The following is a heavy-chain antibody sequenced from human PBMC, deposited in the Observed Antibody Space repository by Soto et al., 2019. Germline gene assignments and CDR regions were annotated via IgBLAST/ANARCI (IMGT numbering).Heavy chain of an antibody. Sequence: QVQLVQSGAEVKKPGSSVKVSCEASGGSFISYTFTWVRQAPGQGLEWMGRIIPIQGRANYALKLQDRVTITADRSTITVYMELRSLRPEDTAVYYCAKSLLFVDHAYMDVWGKGTTVTVSS. V-gene: IGHV1-69*02. D-gene: IGHD2-21*01. CDR1: GGSFISYT. CDR3: AKSLLFVDHAYMDV. CDR2: IIPIQGRA. J-gene: IGHJ6*03.